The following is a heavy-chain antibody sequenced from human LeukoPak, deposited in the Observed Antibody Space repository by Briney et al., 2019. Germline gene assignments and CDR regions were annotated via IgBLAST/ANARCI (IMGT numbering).Heavy chain of an antibody. V-gene: IGHV4-59*08. Sequence: SETLSLTCTVSGGSISSYYWSWIRQPPGKGLEWIGYIYYSGSTNYNPSLKSRVAISVDTSKNQFSLKLSSVTAADTAVYYCARQCGGYSGYDALGYWGQGTLVTVSS. J-gene: IGHJ4*02. CDR2: IYYSGST. CDR1: GGSISSYY. CDR3: ARQCGGYSGYDALGY. D-gene: IGHD5-12*01.